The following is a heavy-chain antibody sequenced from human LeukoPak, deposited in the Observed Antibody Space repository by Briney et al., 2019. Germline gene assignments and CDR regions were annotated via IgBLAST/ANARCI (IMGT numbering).Heavy chain of an antibody. Sequence: GGSLRLSCSASGFTFSDYYMSWVRQTPGKGLEWLSYISSSDSTVYYADAVKGRFTVSRHNAKNSLYLQMSSLRPEDTAVYYCARRPDGYAYGLDYWGQGTLVTVSS. CDR2: ISSSDSTV. V-gene: IGHV3-11*01. CDR1: GFTFSDYY. D-gene: IGHD5-18*01. CDR3: ARRPDGYAYGLDY. J-gene: IGHJ4*02.